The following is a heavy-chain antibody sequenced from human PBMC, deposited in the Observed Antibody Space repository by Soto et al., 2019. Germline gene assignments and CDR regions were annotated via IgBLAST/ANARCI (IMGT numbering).Heavy chain of an antibody. CDR1: GFSLDSYA. D-gene: IGHD3-16*01. Sequence: VESGGGVVQPGRSLTLSCAASGFSLDSYAMHWVRQAPGKGHEWMAVVSYDGKNIYYADSVKGRFTISKDDPKNTLYLRMGSLTAEDTATYYCARDYEALPCDRIQHWGRGTLVTVSS. CDR3: ARDYEALPCDRIQH. V-gene: IGHV3-30*03. CDR2: VSYDGKNI. J-gene: IGHJ1*01.